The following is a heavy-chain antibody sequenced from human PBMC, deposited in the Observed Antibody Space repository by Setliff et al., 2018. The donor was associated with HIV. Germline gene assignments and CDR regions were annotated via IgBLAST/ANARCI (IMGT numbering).Heavy chain of an antibody. CDR3: ARDHYLGLDY. J-gene: IGHJ4*02. D-gene: IGHD7-27*01. CDR1: GFMFNDYG. CDR2: ISWDGIKT. Sequence: GESLKISCVGSGFMFNDYGMSWVRQAPGKGLEWVAGISWDGIKTTYGDSVRGRFTIPRDNVEKSVYLQMNRLRNEDTARYYCARDHYLGLDYWGQGSLVTVSS. V-gene: IGHV3-20*04.